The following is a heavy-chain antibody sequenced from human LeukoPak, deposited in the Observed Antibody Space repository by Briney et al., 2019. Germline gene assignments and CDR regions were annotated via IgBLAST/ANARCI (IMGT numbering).Heavy chain of an antibody. CDR1: GFTFSSYA. V-gene: IGHV3-23*01. D-gene: IGHD2-2*02. CDR3: AKDGEGCSSTSCYRIYYYYGMGV. J-gene: IGHJ6*02. Sequence: GGSLRLSCAASGFTFSSYAMSWVRQAPGKGLEWVSAISGSGGSTYYADSVKGRFTISRDNSKNTLYLQMNSLRAEDTAVYYCAKDGEGCSSTSCYRIYYYYGMGVWGQGTTVTVSS. CDR2: ISGSGGST.